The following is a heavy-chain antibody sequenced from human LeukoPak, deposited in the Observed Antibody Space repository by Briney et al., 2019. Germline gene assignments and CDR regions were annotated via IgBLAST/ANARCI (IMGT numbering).Heavy chain of an antibody. CDR2: ISYDGSNK. D-gene: IGHD1-14*01. Sequence: GRSLRLSCAASGFTFSSYAMHWVRQAPGKGLEWVAVISYDGSNKYYADSVKGRFTISRDNSKNTLYLQMNSLRAEGTAVYYCAKDVSVGTLNAAGMDVWGQGTTVTVSS. CDR3: AKDVSVGTLNAAGMDV. J-gene: IGHJ6*02. CDR1: GFTFSSYA. V-gene: IGHV3-30-3*01.